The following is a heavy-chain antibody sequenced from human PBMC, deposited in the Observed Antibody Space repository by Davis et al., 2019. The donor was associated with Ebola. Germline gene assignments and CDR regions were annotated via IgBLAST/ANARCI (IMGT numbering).Heavy chain of an antibody. CDR2: VHGGNGNT. D-gene: IGHD6-19*01. CDR1: GYTFTHYA. CDR3: ARATFGYNSGWYADY. V-gene: IGHV1-3*01. Sequence: ASVKVSCKTSGYTFTHYAIHWVRQAPGQRLEWMGWVHGGNGNTKYSQRFQDRVTITTDTSASTAYLDLSSLRSDDTAVFYCARATFGYNSGWYADYWGQGTLVTVSS. J-gene: IGHJ4*02.